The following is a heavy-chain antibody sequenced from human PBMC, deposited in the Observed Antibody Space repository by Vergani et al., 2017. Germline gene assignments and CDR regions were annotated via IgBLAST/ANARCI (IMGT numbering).Heavy chain of an antibody. Sequence: VQLVESGGGLVKPGGSLRLSCAASGFTVSSNYMSWVRQAPGKGLEWVSVIYSGGSTYYADSVKGRFTISRDNAKNSLYLQMNSLRAEDTAVYYCAREATKVEMATIITGAFDIWGQGTMVTVSS. CDR1: GFTVSSNY. D-gene: IGHD5-24*01. J-gene: IGHJ3*02. V-gene: IGHV3-66*01. CDR3: AREATKVEMATIITGAFDI. CDR2: IYSGGST.